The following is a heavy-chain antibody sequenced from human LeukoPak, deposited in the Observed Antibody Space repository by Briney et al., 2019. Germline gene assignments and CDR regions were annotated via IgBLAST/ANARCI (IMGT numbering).Heavy chain of an antibody. Sequence: ASVKVSCMASGYTFTSYGISWVRQAPGQGLEWMGWISAYNGNTNYAQKLQGRVTMTTDTSTSTAYMELRSLRSDDTAVYYCARDPTHTIFGVVPARYYMDVWGKGTTVTVSS. CDR2: ISAYNGNT. V-gene: IGHV1-18*01. J-gene: IGHJ6*03. D-gene: IGHD3-3*01. CDR1: GYTFTSYG. CDR3: ARDPTHTIFGVVPARYYMDV.